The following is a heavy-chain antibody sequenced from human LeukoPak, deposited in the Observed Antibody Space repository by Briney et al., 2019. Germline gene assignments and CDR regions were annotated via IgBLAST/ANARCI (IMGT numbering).Heavy chain of an antibody. Sequence: GGSLRLSCTVSSNYMSWVRQAPGKGLEWLSVIYSGDSTYYADSVRGRFTISRDISKNTLYLQMNSLRPEDTAVYYCARDLWDAIGYWGQGTLVTVSS. CDR3: ARDLWDAIGY. J-gene: IGHJ4*02. CDR2: IYSGDST. D-gene: IGHD1-26*01. CDR1: TVSSNY. V-gene: IGHV3-53*05.